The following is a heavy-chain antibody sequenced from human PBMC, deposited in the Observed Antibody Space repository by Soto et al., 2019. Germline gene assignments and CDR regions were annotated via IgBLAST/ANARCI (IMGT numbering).Heavy chain of an antibody. J-gene: IGHJ4*02. V-gene: IGHV1-3*01. CDR3: SRDPGDGHYFDY. CDR2: INPDNGNT. D-gene: IGHD2-21*01. CDR1: GYTFISNA. Sequence: ASVKVSCKTSGYTFISNAIHWVRQAPGQRLEWIGWINPDNGNTKYSQKFQGRVTLARDTSATTAYMELRSLTSEDTAVYYCSRDPGDGHYFDYWGQGALVTVSS.